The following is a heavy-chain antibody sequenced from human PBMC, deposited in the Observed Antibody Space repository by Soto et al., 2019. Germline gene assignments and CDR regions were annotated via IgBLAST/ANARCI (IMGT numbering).Heavy chain of an antibody. V-gene: IGHV5-51*01. J-gene: IGHJ3*02. CDR3: AKATATGGGAFDI. CDR1: GYSFTSYW. CDR2: IYPGDSDT. Sequence: GESLKISCKGSGYSFTSYWIGWVRQMPGKGLEWMGIIYPGDSDTRYSPSFQGQVTISRDRSKNTVYLQMNSLTAGDTAVYYCAKATATGGGAFDICGQGTMVTVSS. D-gene: IGHD2-8*02.